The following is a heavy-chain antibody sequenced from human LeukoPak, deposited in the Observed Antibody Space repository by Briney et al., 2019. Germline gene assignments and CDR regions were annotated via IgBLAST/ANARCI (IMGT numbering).Heavy chain of an antibody. Sequence: GGSLSLSCAASRFTFSDFAMSSIRKAPGKGQACVSIIRSRGGSTYSADFVKARFTISRNNSKNTLYLQMNSLTADDTAVYYCAKGHSDYGTGFDLWGQGTLVTVPS. D-gene: IGHD4-17*01. J-gene: IGHJ4*02. CDR1: RFTFSDFA. V-gene: IGHV3-23*01. CDR2: IRSRGGST. CDR3: AKGHSDYGTGFDL.